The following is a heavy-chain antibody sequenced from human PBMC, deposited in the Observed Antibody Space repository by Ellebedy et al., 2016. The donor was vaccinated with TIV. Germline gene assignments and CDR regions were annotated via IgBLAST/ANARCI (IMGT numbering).Heavy chain of an antibody. CDR2: IGTAGDT. V-gene: IGHV3-13*01. J-gene: IGHJ4*02. Sequence: GGSLRLSCAASGFTFSSYDMHWVRQATGKSLEWVSAIGTAGDTYYPGSVKGRFTISRENAKNSLYLQMNSLRAGDTAVYYCARAGYESATLDYWGQGTLVTVSS. CDR1: GFTFSSYD. CDR3: ARAGYESATLDY. D-gene: IGHD6-13*01.